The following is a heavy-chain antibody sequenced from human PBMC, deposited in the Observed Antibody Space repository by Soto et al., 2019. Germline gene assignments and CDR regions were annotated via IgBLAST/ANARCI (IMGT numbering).Heavy chain of an antibody. CDR2: IKQEGNEK. CDR3: ARDYFYGSGSFSLYYFDY. Sequence: GGSLRLSCAASGFTFSDYWMSWVRQAPGKGLEWVAKIKQEGNEKYYVDSVKGRFTISRDNAKNSLYLQVNNLRAEDTAVYYCARDYFYGSGSFSLYYFDYWGQGTLVTVYS. V-gene: IGHV3-7*01. CDR1: GFTFSDYW. D-gene: IGHD3-10*01. J-gene: IGHJ4*02.